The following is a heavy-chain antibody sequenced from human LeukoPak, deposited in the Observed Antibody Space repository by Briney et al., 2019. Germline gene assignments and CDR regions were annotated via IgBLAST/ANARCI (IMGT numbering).Heavy chain of an antibody. CDR1: GFTFSSYW. Sequence: GRSLRLSCAASGFTFSSYWMSWVRHAPGKGLEWVANVKQDGSEKYYVDSVKGRFTISRDNAKNSLYLQMNSLRAEDTAVYYCARTVYSSGWDFDYWGQGTLVTVSS. CDR2: VKQDGSEK. J-gene: IGHJ4*02. D-gene: IGHD6-19*01. V-gene: IGHV3-7*01. CDR3: ARTVYSSGWDFDY.